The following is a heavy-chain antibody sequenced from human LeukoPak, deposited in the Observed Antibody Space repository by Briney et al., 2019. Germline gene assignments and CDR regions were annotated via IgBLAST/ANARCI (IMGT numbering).Heavy chain of an antibody. CDR3: ASSNPGYSSSWYRYYYYGMDV. Sequence: GGSLRLPCAASGFTFSSYAMSWVRQAPGKGLEWVSGISGSGGSTYYADSVKGRFTISRDNSRNTLYLQMSRLRAEDTAVYYCASSNPGYSSSWYRYYYYGMDVWGQGTTVTVSS. CDR2: ISGSGGST. J-gene: IGHJ6*02. D-gene: IGHD6-13*01. CDR1: GFTFSSYA. V-gene: IGHV3-23*01.